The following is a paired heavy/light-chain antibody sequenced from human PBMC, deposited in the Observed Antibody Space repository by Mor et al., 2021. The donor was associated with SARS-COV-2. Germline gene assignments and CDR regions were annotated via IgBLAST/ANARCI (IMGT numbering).Light chain of an antibody. Sequence: EIVLTQSPATLSLSPGERATLSCRASQSVSSYLAWYQQKPGQAPRLLIYDASNRATAIPARFTGGGSGTDFTLTISSLEPEDFAVYYCQQRSNWPPTFGGGTKVEIK. CDR1: QSVSSY. CDR2: DAS. CDR3: QQRSNWPPT. V-gene: IGKV3-11*01. J-gene: IGKJ4*01.
Heavy chain of an antibody. Sequence: EVQLVASGGGLVRPGGSLRLSCGASGFTFSDYNMNWVRQAPGKGLEWISYISLSSSTIYYADSVKGRFTSSRDNAKNSLYLQMNSLRDEDTAVYYCARDRGAALYYFDYWGQGTLVTVSS. V-gene: IGHV3-48*02. CDR2: ISLSSSTI. D-gene: IGHD3-10*01. J-gene: IGHJ4*02. CDR1: GFTFSDYN. CDR3: ARDRGAALYYFDY.